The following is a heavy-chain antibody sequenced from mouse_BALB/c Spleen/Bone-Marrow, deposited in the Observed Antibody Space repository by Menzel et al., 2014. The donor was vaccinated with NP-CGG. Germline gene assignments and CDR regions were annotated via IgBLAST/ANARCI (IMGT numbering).Heavy chain of an antibody. CDR1: GYTFTSYY. V-gene: IGHV1S81*02. CDR3: TRSDGYYVPHWYFDV. CDR2: INPSNGGT. D-gene: IGHD2-3*01. J-gene: IGHJ1*01. Sequence: QVHLQQPGAELVKPGASVKLSCKASGYTFTSYYMYWVKQRPGQGLEWIGEINPSNGGTNFNEKFKSKATLTVDKSSSTAYMQLSSLTSEDSAVYYCTRSDGYYVPHWYFDVWGAGTTVTVSS.